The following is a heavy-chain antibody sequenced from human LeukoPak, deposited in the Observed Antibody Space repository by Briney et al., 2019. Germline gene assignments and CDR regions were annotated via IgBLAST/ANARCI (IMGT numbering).Heavy chain of an antibody. D-gene: IGHD6-19*01. CDR2: INHRGSA. V-gene: IGHV4-34*01. CDR1: GGSFSGHY. Sequence: SETLSLTCAVYGGSFSGHYWTWIRQSPGKALEWVGEINHRGSAHYAPSLRCRVTISVDTAKNQFSLRLNSVTAADTAVYYCARGVVAGSLGDYYYYMDAWGKGTTVTVSS. J-gene: IGHJ6*03. CDR3: ARGVVAGSLGDYYYYMDA.